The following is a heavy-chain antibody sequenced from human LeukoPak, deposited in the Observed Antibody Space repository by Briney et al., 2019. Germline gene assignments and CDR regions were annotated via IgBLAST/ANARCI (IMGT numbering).Heavy chain of an antibody. CDR1: GGSISSGGYS. Sequence: PSETLSLTCAVSGGSISSGGYSWSWIRQPPGKGLEWIGYIYHSGSTYYNPSLKSRVTISVDRSKNQFSLKLSSVTAADTAVYYCARDRDYGDYLGDYWGQGTLVTVSS. J-gene: IGHJ4*02. V-gene: IGHV4-30-2*01. D-gene: IGHD4-17*01. CDR3: ARDRDYGDYLGDY. CDR2: IYHSGST.